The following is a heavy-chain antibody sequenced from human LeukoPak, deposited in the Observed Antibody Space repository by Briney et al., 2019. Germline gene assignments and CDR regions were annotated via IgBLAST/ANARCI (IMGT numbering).Heavy chain of an antibody. CDR3: SSSTSIAVSTDY. CDR1: GYTFTNYG. Sequence: ASVKVSCKASGYTFTNYGFTWVRQAPGQGFEWMGWVSAYNGYTSYAQKFQGRVTMTTDSSTDTAYMELRSLRSDDTAVFYCSSSTSIAVSTDYWGQGTLVTVSP. D-gene: IGHD6-19*01. J-gene: IGHJ4*02. V-gene: IGHV1-18*01. CDR2: VSAYNGYT.